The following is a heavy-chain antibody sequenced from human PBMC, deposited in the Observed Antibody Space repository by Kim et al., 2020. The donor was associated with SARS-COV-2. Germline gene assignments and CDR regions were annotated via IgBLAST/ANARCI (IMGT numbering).Heavy chain of an antibody. J-gene: IGHJ3*02. CDR3: ARHRKIVLAGITAFDI. V-gene: IGHV5-10-1*01. D-gene: IGHD6-19*01. CDR1: GYSFTSYW. CDR2: IDPSDSYT. Sequence: GESLKISFKCSGYSFTSYWITWVRQMPGKGLEWIGRIDPSDSYTNYSPSSQGHVTISADKSITTAYLQWSSLKASDTAMYYCARHRKIVLAGITAFDIWGQGTMVTVSS.